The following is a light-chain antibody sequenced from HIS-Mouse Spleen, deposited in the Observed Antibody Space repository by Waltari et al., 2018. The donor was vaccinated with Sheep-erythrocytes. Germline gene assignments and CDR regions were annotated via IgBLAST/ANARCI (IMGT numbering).Light chain of an antibody. V-gene: IGLV2-11*01. J-gene: IGLJ2*01. Sequence: QSALTQPRSVSGSPGQSVTIPCPGTSSDGGGYNYVSWYQQHPGKAPKLMIYDVSKRPSGVPDRFSGSKSGNTASLTISGLQAEDEADYYCCSYAGSYTLVFGGGTKLTVL. CDR2: DVS. CDR3: CSYAGSYTLV. CDR1: SSDGGGYNY.